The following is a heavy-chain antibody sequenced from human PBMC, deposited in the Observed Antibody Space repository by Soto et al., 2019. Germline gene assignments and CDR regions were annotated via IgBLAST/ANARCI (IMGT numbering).Heavy chain of an antibody. CDR1: GFTFSSYS. D-gene: IGHD1-26*01. CDR2: ISSSSSYI. V-gene: IGHV3-21*01. CDR3: AREGPGEWELLPHYYYGMDV. Sequence: EVQLVESGGGLVKPGGSLRLSCAASGFTFSSYSMNWVRQAPGKGLEWVSSISSSSSYIYYADSVKGRFTISRDNAKNSLYLQMNSLRAEDTAVYYCAREGPGEWELLPHYYYGMDVWGQGTTVTVSS. J-gene: IGHJ6*02.